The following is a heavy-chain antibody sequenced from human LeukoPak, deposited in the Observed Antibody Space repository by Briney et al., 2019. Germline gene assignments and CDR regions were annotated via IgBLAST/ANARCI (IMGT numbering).Heavy chain of an antibody. J-gene: IGHJ4*02. Sequence: GGSLRLSCAASGYTFSSYSMNWVRQAPGKGLEWVSYISSSSSTIYYADSVKGRFTISRDNSKNTLYLQMNSLRAEDTAVYYCARVTGRITIFGGFDYWGQGTLVTVSS. V-gene: IGHV3-48*01. CDR3: ARVTGRITIFGGFDY. CDR2: ISSSSSTI. D-gene: IGHD3-3*01. CDR1: GYTFSSYS.